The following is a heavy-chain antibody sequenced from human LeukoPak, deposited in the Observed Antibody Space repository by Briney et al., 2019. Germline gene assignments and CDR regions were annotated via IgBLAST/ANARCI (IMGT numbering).Heavy chain of an antibody. CDR3: ARGNRKGYSYGYYFDY. Sequence: RASVKVSCKASGYTFTGYYMHWVRQAPGQGLEWMGWINPNSGGTNYAQKFQGWVTMTRDTSISTAYMELSRLRSDDTAVYYCARGNRKGYSYGYYFDYWGQGTLVTVSS. CDR2: INPNSGGT. J-gene: IGHJ4*02. D-gene: IGHD5-18*01. V-gene: IGHV1-2*04. CDR1: GYTFTGYY.